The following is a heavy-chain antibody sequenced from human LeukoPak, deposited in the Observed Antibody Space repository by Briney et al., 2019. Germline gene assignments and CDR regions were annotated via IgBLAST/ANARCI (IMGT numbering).Heavy chain of an antibody. CDR3: AKYAGLVGRGRNWFGP. J-gene: IGHJ5*02. CDR1: GYSFTDYW. V-gene: IGHV5-51*01. CDR2: IYPGDSDT. D-gene: IGHD2-15*01. Sequence: GESLKISCKGSGYSFTDYWIGWVRQTPGKGLELMGIIYPGDSDTRYSPSFQGQVTISADKSINTAYLQWASLKASDTAIYFCAKYAGLVGRGRNWFGPWGQGTLVTVSS.